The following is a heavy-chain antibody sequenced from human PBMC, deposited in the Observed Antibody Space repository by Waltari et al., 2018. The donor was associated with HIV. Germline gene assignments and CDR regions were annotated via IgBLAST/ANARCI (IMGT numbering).Heavy chain of an antibody. Sequence: EVQVVESGGGLVQPGGSLRLSCAASGFIFSDYNMNWVRQAPGKGLEWVAYISSNGESRHYTDSVRGRFTISRDNAKDSLYLQMNSLRADDTAVYYCSRNFGVWGQGTMVTVSS. CDR2: ISSNGESR. J-gene: IGHJ3*01. CDR1: GFIFSDYN. CDR3: SRNFGV. V-gene: IGHV3-48*01.